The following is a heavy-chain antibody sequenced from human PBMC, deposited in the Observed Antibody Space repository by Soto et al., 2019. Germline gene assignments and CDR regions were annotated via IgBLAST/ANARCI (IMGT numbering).Heavy chain of an antibody. CDR3: ASVEQXPRYGMDV. J-gene: IGHJ6*02. V-gene: IGHV4-39*01. D-gene: IGHD6-13*01. Sequence: SETLSLTCTVSGGSISSSSYYWGWIRQPPGKGLEWIGSIYYSGSTYYNPSLKSRVTISVDTSKNQFSLKLSSVTAADTAVYYCASVEQXPRYGMDVWGQGTTVTVSS. CDR1: GGSISSSSYY. CDR2: IYYSGST.